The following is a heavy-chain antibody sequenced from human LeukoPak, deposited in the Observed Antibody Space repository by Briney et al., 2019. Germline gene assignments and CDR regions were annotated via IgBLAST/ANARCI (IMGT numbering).Heavy chain of an antibody. CDR3: ARDLGYYYYYMDV. CDR2: INQDGGEK. V-gene: IGHV3-7*01. CDR1: GFTFTSHW. J-gene: IGHJ6*03. Sequence: GGSLRLSCAASGFTFTSHWMNWVRQAPGKGLEWVANINQDGGEKYFLDSVKGRFTISRDNAKNTLYLQMNSLRAEDTAVYYCARDLGYYYYYMDVWGKGTTVTVSS.